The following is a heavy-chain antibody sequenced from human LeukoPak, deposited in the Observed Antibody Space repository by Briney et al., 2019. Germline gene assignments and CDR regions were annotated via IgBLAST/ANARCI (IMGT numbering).Heavy chain of an antibody. D-gene: IGHD1-26*01. CDR2: ISGSGGST. V-gene: IGHV3-23*01. CDR3: AKDLQWGDYYYGMDV. J-gene: IGHJ6*02. Sequence: QPGGSLRLSCAASGFTFSTYAMSWVRPAPGKGLEWVSAISGSGGSTYHADSVKGRFTISRDNSKNTLYLQMNSLRAEDTAVYYCAKDLQWGDYYYGMDVWGQGTTVSVSS. CDR1: GFTFSTYA.